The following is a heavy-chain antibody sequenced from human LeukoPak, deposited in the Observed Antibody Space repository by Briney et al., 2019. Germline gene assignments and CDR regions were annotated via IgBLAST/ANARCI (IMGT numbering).Heavy chain of an antibody. Sequence: GGSLRLSCAVSGFTFNDYWMSWVRQAPGKGLEWVANINPNGNMKYYVDSVKGRFTISRDNAKGAVFLQMNSLRGDDTAIYYCTREKSAADHWGQGTLVTVSS. CDR2: INPNGNMK. D-gene: IGHD6-13*01. J-gene: IGHJ4*02. CDR3: TREKSAADH. CDR1: GFTFNDYW. V-gene: IGHV3-7*01.